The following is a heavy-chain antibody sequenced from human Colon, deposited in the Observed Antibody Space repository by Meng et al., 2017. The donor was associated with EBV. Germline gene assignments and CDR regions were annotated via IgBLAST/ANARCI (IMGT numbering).Heavy chain of an antibody. J-gene: IGHJ4*02. CDR1: GGSINSGDYY. CDR3: ARNYYFDY. Sequence: QLRLQVSGPGLVKPSQTLSLTCTVPGGSINSGDYYWSWIRQPPGKGLEWIGYIYYTGSTYYNPSLKSRVTISMDTSKNQFSLRLSSVTAADTAVYYCARNYYFDYWGQGTLVTVSS. CDR2: IYYTGST. V-gene: IGHV4-30-4*01.